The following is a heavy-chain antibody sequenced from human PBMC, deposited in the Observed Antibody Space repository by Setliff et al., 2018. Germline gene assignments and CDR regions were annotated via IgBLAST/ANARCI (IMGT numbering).Heavy chain of an antibody. CDR3: AKDSTGRDAFDI. CDR1: GFTFSSYT. D-gene: IGHD2-15*01. V-gene: IGHV3-21*01. J-gene: IGHJ3*02. CDR2: ISRDSRYI. Sequence: PGGSLRLSCVASGFTFSSYTMNWIRQAPGKGLEWVSSISRDSRYIYYADSLKGRFTISRDNAKNSLYLQMNSLRAEDTAVYFCAKDSTGRDAFDIWGHGTMVTVSS.